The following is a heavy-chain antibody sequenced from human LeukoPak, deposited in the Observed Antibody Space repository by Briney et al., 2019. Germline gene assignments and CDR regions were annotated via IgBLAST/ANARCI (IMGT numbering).Heavy chain of an antibody. Sequence: GEPLKISFKGSGYSFTNYWNGWVRPMPGKGLEGVWIIYHDDSETRYSPSFQGQVTISADKSISTAYLQWSSLKASDTAMYYCASPSRDGYKWGQGTLVTVSS. J-gene: IGHJ4*02. D-gene: IGHD5-24*01. CDR3: ASPSRDGYK. CDR1: GYSFTNYW. CDR2: IYHDDSET. V-gene: IGHV5-51*01.